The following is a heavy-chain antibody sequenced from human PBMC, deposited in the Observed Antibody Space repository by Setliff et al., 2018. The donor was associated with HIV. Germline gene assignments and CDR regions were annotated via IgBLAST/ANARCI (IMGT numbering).Heavy chain of an antibody. V-gene: IGHV4-4*09. CDR1: GDSISNYY. Sequence: SETLSLTCTVSGDSISNYYWSWVRQPPGKGLEWIGYIYTTGSTNYNPSLKSRVTMSVDTSKNQFSLKLSSVTAADTAVYYCARGDYYDSSGYSLYYFDYWGQGTLVTVSS. J-gene: IGHJ4*02. CDR3: ARGDYYDSSGYSLYYFDY. CDR2: IYTTGST. D-gene: IGHD3-22*01.